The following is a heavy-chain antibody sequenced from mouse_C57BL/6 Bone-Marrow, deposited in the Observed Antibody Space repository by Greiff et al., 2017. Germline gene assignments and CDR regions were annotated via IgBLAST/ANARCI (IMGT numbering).Heavy chain of an antibody. CDR1: GYTFTDYE. Sequence: VKLMESGAELVRPGASVTLSCKASGYTFTDYEMHWVKQTPVHGLEWIGAIDPETGGTAYNQKFKGKAILTADKSSSTAYMELRSLTSEDSAVYYCTRIDAPTGTYYFDYWGQGTTLTVSS. D-gene: IGHD4-1*02. CDR2: IDPETGGT. V-gene: IGHV1-15*01. J-gene: IGHJ2*01. CDR3: TRIDAPTGTYYFDY.